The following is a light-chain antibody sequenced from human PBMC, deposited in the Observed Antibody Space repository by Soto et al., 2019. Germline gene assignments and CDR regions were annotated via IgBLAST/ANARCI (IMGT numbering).Light chain of an antibody. CDR1: HSVSSNY. CDR3: QQYGSSPGT. CDR2: RAT. V-gene: IGKV3-20*01. J-gene: IGKJ4*01. Sequence: GERATFSCRASHSVSSNYLAWYQQKRGQAPRLLIYRATTRATGIPDRFSGSGFGTDFTLTINRLEPEDFAIYFCQQYGSSPGTFGGGTKVDIK.